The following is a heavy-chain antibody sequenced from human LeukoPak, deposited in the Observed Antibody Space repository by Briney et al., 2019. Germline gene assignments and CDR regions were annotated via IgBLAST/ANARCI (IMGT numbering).Heavy chain of an antibody. CDR1: GGSISGYY. CDR3: ARAYYYDSSGPRRYFDL. D-gene: IGHD3-22*01. V-gene: IGHV4-59*12. CDR2: IYYSGST. J-gene: IGHJ2*01. Sequence: SETLSLTCTVSGGSISGYYWSWIRQPPGKGLEWIGSIYYSGSTYYNPSLKSRVTISVDASKNQFSLKLSSVTAADTAVYYCARAYYYDSSGPRRYFDLWGRGTLVTVSS.